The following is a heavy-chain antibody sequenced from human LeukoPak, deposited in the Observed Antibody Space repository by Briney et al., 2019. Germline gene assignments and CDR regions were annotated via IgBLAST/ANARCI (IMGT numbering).Heavy chain of an antibody. CDR3: ARGPQYYYDNSGYYGIFDY. V-gene: IGHV4-38-2*02. CDR1: NYSINSGYY. D-gene: IGHD3-22*01. Sequence: SETLSLTCSVSNYSINSGYYWGWIRQPPGKGLEWIGSIYHSGSTYYNPSLKSRVTISVDTSKNQFSLKLSSVTAADTAVYYCARGPQYYYDNSGYYGIFDYWGQGSLVTVSS. CDR2: IYHSGST. J-gene: IGHJ4*02.